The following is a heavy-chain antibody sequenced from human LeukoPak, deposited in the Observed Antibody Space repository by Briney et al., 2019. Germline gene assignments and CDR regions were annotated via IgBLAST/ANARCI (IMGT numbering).Heavy chain of an antibody. J-gene: IGHJ4*02. CDR3: ARDGIVAVAGKGPNDY. Sequence: SETLSLTCTVSGGSISSSSYYWGWIRQPPGKGLEWIGSIYHSGSTYYNPSLKSRVTISVDTSKNQFSLKLSSVTAADTAVYYCARDGIVAVAGKGPNDYWGQGTLVTVSS. CDR1: GGSISSSSYY. CDR2: IYHSGST. V-gene: IGHV4-39*07. D-gene: IGHD6-19*01.